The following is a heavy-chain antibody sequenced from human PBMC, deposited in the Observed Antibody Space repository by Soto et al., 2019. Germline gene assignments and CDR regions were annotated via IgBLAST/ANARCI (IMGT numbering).Heavy chain of an antibody. CDR3: ARDFFSRPYDSSGYSHPPASDY. J-gene: IGHJ4*02. CDR1: GYTFTSYY. Sequence: ASVKVSCKASGYTFTSYYMHWVRQAPGQGLEWMGIINPSGGSTSYAQKFQGRVTMTRDTSTSTVYMELSSLRSEDTAVYYCARDFFSRPYDSSGYSHPPASDYWGQGTLVTVSS. D-gene: IGHD3-22*01. V-gene: IGHV1-46*01. CDR2: INPSGGST.